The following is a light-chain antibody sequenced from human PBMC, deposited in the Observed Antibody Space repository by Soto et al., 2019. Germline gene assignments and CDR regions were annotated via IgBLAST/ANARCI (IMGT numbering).Light chain of an antibody. V-gene: IGLV1-40*01. J-gene: IGLJ1*01. Sequence: QSVLTQPPSVSGAPGQRVTISCTGSSSNIGAGYDVHLYQQRPGTAPKLLIFGNINRPSGVPDRFSVSKSGTSASLAITGLRAEYEGDYYCQSYDSTLSARYVFGTGTKLTVL. CDR1: SSNIGAGYD. CDR2: GNI. CDR3: QSYDSTLSARYV.